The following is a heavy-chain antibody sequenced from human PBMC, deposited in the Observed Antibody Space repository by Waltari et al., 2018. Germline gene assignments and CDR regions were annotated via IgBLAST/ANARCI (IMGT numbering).Heavy chain of an antibody. J-gene: IGHJ4*02. CDR1: GFTFSSYE. V-gene: IGHV3-48*03. Sequence: EVQLVESGGGLVQPGGSLRLSCAASGFTFSSYEMNWVRQAPGKGLEWVSYISRSGSTLYYADSVKCRCTISRDNAKNSLYLQMNSLRAEDTAVYYCARPRGYGGNFYFDYWGQGTLVTVSS. CDR3: ARPRGYGGNFYFDY. CDR2: ISRSGSTL. D-gene: IGHD2-21*01.